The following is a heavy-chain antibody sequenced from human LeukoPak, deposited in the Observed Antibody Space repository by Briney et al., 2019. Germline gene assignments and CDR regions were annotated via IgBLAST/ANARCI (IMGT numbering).Heavy chain of an antibody. Sequence: GGSLRLSCAASGFTFDDDAMHWVRQAPGKGLEWVSGISWNSGSIGYADSVKGRFTISRDNAKSSLYLQMNSLRAEDTALYYCAKDISAHIVVVTATQPGAFDIWGQGTMVTVSS. D-gene: IGHD2-21*02. CDR2: ISWNSGSI. V-gene: IGHV3-9*01. CDR3: AKDISAHIVVVTATQPGAFDI. J-gene: IGHJ3*02. CDR1: GFTFDDDA.